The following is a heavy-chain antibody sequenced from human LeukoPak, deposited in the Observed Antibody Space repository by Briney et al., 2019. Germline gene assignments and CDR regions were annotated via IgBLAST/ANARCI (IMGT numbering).Heavy chain of an antibody. CDR3: ARDLLGGSYPYYYYGMDV. CDR1: GFTFSSYD. D-gene: IGHD1-26*01. CDR2: ISGSGSSA. J-gene: IGHJ6*02. Sequence: GGSLRLSCAASGFTFSSYDMNWVRQAPGKGLEWVSVISGSGSSAEYADSVKGRFTISRDNRKNTLYLQMNSLRAEDTAVYYCARDLLGGSYPYYYYGMDVWGQGTTVTVSS. V-gene: IGHV3-23*01.